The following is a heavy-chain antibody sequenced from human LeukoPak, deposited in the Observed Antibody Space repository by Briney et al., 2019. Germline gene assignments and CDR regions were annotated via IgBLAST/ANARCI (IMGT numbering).Heavy chain of an antibody. CDR1: RFSFSAYP. V-gene: IGHV3-30-3*01. CDR2: ISYDGSNK. J-gene: IGHJ1*01. Sequence: QTGGSLRLSCEASRFSFSAYPMGWVRRAPGKGLEWVAVISYDGSNKYYADSVKGRFTISRDNSKNTLYLQMNSLQAEDTAVYYCARDPRGIVGVPAAGPTYFQHWGQGTLVTVSS. D-gene: IGHD6-13*01. CDR3: ARDPRGIVGVPAAGPTYFQH.